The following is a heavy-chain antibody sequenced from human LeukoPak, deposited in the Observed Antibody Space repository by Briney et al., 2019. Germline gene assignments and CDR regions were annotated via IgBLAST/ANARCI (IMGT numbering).Heavy chain of an antibody. D-gene: IGHD2-15*01. J-gene: IGHJ4*02. Sequence: ASVKVSCKASGYTFNEYAMIWVRQAPEQGLEWMGWINTDTGNPTYAQGFTGRFVFSLDTSVSTAYLQISSLKAEDTAVYYCARLRGPNCSGGSCYDYWGQGTLVTVSS. V-gene: IGHV7-4-1*02. CDR2: INTDTGNP. CDR1: GYTFNEYA. CDR3: ARLRGPNCSGGSCYDY.